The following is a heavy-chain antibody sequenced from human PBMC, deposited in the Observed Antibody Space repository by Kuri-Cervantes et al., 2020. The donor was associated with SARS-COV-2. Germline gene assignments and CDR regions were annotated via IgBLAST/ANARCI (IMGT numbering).Heavy chain of an antibody. V-gene: IGHV4-61*09. CDR1: GGSISSGSYY. Sequence: SETLSLTCTVSGGSISSGSYYWSWLRQPAGKGLEWIGYIYTSGSTNYNPSLKSRVTISVDTSKNQFSLKLSSVTAADTAAYYCAMYDFWSGYRDYWGQGTLVTVSS. CDR2: IYTSGST. CDR3: AMYDFWSGYRDY. J-gene: IGHJ4*02. D-gene: IGHD3-3*01.